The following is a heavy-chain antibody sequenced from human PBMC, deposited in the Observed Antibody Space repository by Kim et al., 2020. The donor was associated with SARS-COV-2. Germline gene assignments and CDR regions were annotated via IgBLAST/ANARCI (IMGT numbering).Heavy chain of an antibody. V-gene: IGHV3-30-3*01. CDR2: ISYDGSNK. CDR1: GFTFSSYA. CDR3: ARDRGLRSGGDFDY. J-gene: IGHJ4*02. Sequence: GGSLRLSCAASGFTFSSYAMHWVRQAPGKGLEWVAVISYDGSNKYYADSVKGRFTISRDNSKNTLYLQMNSLRAEDTAVYYCARDRGLRSGGDFDYWGQGTLVTVSS. D-gene: IGHD4-17*01.